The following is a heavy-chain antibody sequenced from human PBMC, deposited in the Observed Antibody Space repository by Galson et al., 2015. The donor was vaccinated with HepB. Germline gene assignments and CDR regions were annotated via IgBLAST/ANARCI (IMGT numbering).Heavy chain of an antibody. CDR2: ISSSSSTI. D-gene: IGHD7-27*01. V-gene: IGHV3-48*01. Sequence: SLRLSCAASGFTFSSYSMNWVRQAPGKGLEWVSYISSSSSTIYYADSVKGRFTISRDNAKNSLYLQMNSLRAEDTAVYYCARAPGVDYWGQGTLVTVSS. CDR1: GFTFSSYS. CDR3: ARAPGVDY. J-gene: IGHJ4*02.